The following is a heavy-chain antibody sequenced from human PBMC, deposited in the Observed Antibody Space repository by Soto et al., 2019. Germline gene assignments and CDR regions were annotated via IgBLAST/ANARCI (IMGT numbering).Heavy chain of an antibody. V-gene: IGHV3-30-3*01. D-gene: IGHD6-6*01. CDR3: ARELLVHWFDP. Sequence: GGSLRLSCAASGFTFSSYAMHWVRQAPGKGLEWVAVISYDGSNKYYADSVKGRFTISRDNSKNTLYLQMNSLRAEDTAVYYCARELLVHWFDPWGQGTLVTVSS. CDR2: ISYDGSNK. CDR1: GFTFSSYA. J-gene: IGHJ5*02.